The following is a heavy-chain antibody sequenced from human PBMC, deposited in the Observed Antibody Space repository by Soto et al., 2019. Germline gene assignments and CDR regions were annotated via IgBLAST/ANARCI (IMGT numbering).Heavy chain of an antibody. CDR2: IYYSGST. Sequence: QVQLQESGPGLVKPSETLSLTCTVSGGSVSSGSYYWSWIQQPPGKGLEWIGYIYYSGSTNYNPSLKSRVTISVDTSKNQFSLKLSSVTAADTAVYYCARDDSPRLGPFDYWGQGTLVTVSS. CDR1: GGSVSSGSYY. D-gene: IGHD3-22*01. V-gene: IGHV4-61*01. CDR3: ARDDSPRLGPFDY. J-gene: IGHJ4*02.